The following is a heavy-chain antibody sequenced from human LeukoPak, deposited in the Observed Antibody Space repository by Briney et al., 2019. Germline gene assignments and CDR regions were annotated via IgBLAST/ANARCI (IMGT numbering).Heavy chain of an antibody. CDR3: ARGGLSSTSRFIDY. Sequence: ASVKVSCKASGYTFTDHYMQWVRQAPGQGLEWMGWFNPNSGGTNYAQKFQGRVTMPRDTSISTAYMELSRLRSDDTAVYYCARGGLSSTSRFIDYWGQGTLVTVSS. CDR1: GYTFTDHY. D-gene: IGHD2-2*01. CDR2: FNPNSGGT. V-gene: IGHV1-2*02. J-gene: IGHJ4*02.